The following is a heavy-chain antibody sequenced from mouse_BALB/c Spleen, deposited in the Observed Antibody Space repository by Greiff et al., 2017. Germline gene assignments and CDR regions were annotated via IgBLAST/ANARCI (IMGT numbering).Heavy chain of an antibody. J-gene: IGHJ3*01. CDR2: ISSGGGNT. CDR3: ASPIYYDYESPFAY. D-gene: IGHD2-4*01. Sequence: EGKLVESGGGLVKPGGSLKLSCAASGFTFSSYTMSWVRQTPEKRLEWVATISSGGGNTYYPDSVKGRFTISRDNAKNNLYLQMSSLRSEDTALYYCASPIYYDYESPFAYWGQGTLVTVSA. CDR1: GFTFSSYT. V-gene: IGHV5-9*03.